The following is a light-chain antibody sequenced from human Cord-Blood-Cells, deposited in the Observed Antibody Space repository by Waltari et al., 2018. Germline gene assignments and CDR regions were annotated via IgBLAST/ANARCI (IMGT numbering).Light chain of an antibody. CDR1: RSDVGGYNY. Sequence: QSALTQPASVSGSPGQSITISCTATRSDVGGYNYVSWYQQLPGKAPILMIYDVSNRPSGVSNRFSGSKAGNTASLTIAGLQAEDEADYYCSSYTSSSTLVFGGGTKLTVL. CDR2: DVS. V-gene: IGLV2-14*01. J-gene: IGLJ2*01. CDR3: SSYTSSSTLV.